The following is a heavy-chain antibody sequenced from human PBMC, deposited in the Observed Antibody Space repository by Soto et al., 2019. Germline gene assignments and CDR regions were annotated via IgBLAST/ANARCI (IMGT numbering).Heavy chain of an antibody. CDR2: IYYSGST. Sequence: QVQLQEPGPGLVKPSETLSLTCTVSGGSVSSGSYYWSWIRQPPGKGLEWIGYIYYSGSTNYNPSLKSRVTISVDTSKNLFSLKLSSVTAADTAVYYCARGHIVVVVAADGGNLNWFDLWGQGTLVTVSS. J-gene: IGHJ5*02. V-gene: IGHV4-61*01. CDR3: ARGHIVVVVAADGGNLNWFDL. CDR1: GGSVSSGSYY. D-gene: IGHD2-15*01.